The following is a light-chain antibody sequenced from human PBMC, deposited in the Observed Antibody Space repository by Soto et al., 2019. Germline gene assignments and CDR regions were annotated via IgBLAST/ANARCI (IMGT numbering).Light chain of an antibody. CDR1: QSISSK. V-gene: IGKV3-15*01. CDR2: DAS. J-gene: IGKJ5*01. Sequence: EIVMTPSPATLSVSPGERATLSCRASQSISSKLVWYQQKPGQSPRLLIYDASTRATGVPARFIGSGSGTDFTLTISSLQSEDFAVYYCQQYNNWPPITFGQGTRLEI. CDR3: QQYNNWPPIT.